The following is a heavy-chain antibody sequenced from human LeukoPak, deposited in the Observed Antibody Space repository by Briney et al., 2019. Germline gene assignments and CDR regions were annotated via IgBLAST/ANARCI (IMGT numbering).Heavy chain of an antibody. CDR2: ITSSSRYT. J-gene: IGHJ6*03. D-gene: IGHD3-16*01. V-gene: IGHV3-21*01. CDR3: ARVKDPGGYYYYYYMDV. Sequence: GGSLRLSCAASGFTFSSYWMHWVRQAPGKGLEWVSSITSSSRYTFYADSVKGRFTISRDNAKNSLYLQMSSLRAEDTAVYYCARVKDPGGYYYYYYMDVWGKGTTVTVSS. CDR1: GFTFSSYW.